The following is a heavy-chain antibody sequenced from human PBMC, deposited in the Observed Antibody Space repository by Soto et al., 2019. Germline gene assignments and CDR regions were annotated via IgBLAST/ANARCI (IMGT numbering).Heavy chain of an antibody. CDR2: IIPIFGTA. Sequence: ASVKVSCKASGGTFSSYAISWVRKAPGQGLEWMGGIIPIFGTANYAQKFQGRVTISADESTSTAYMELGSLRSEDTAVYCCARYIEATRGYYYYGMDVWGQGTTVTVSS. D-gene: IGHD5-12*01. V-gene: IGHV1-69*13. CDR1: GGTFSSYA. J-gene: IGHJ6*02. CDR3: ARYIEATRGYYYYGMDV.